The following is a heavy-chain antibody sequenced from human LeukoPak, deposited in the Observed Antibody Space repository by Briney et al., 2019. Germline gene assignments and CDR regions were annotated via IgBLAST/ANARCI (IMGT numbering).Heavy chain of an antibody. CDR2: INPNSGTT. J-gene: IGHJ4*02. CDR1: GYNITGYY. D-gene: IGHD1-26*01. V-gene: IGHV1-2*02. Sequence: ASVKVSCKASGYNITGYYLHWVRQAPGQGLEWMGWINPNSGTTDYAQKFQGRVTLTRDTSSTTAYMEMTGLTSDDTAVYYCARGGGSWDYWGQGALVTVSS. CDR3: ARGGGSWDY.